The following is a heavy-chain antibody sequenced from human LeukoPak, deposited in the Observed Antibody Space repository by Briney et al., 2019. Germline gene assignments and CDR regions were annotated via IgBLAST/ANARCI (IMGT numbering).Heavy chain of an antibody. V-gene: IGHV3-7*04. CDR1: GFTSKTYW. CDR3: AGGGS. CDR2: IKQDGSEK. J-gene: IGHJ5*02. Sequence: GGSLRLSCAASGFTSKTYWLNCVRQAPGKGLEWVANIKQDGSEKYYVDSVKGRFTISTDIAKRSLYLQMNSLRAEDTAVYYCAGGGSWGQGTLVTVSS.